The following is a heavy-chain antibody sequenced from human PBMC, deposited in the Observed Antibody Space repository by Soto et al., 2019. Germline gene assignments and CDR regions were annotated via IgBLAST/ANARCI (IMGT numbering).Heavy chain of an antibody. Sequence: GGSLRLSCAASGFTFSSYGMHWVRQAPGKGLEWVAVIWYDGSNKYYADSVKGRFTISRDNSKNTLYLQMNSLRAEDTAVYYCARDGARKDYYDSSGYYLNYWGQGTLVTVSS. CDR3: ARDGARKDYYDSSGYYLNY. V-gene: IGHV3-33*01. CDR2: IWYDGSNK. CDR1: GFTFSSYG. J-gene: IGHJ4*02. D-gene: IGHD3-22*01.